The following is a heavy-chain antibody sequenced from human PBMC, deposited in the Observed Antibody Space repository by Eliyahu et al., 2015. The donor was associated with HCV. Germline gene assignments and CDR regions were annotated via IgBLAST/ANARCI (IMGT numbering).Heavy chain of an antibody. J-gene: IGHJ6*02. CDR1: GFTFSSYA. CDR2: ISSKGITT. Sequence: EVQLVESGGGLVQPGGSLRLSCSVSGFTFSSYAMHWVRQAPGKGLEYVSAISSKGITTYYADSVKARFTVSRDNSKNTLYLQMSSLRPEDTAVYFCVKGREVPAGLWHYYYGMDVWGQGTTVTVSS. CDR3: VKGREVPAGLWHYYYGMDV. D-gene: IGHD2-2*01. V-gene: IGHV3-64D*08.